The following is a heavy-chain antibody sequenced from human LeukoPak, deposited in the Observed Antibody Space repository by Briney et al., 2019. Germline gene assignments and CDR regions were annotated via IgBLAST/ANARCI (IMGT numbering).Heavy chain of an antibody. CDR3: ARVLVGTLGGYYYYYGMDV. CDR1: GGTFSSYA. D-gene: IGHD2-8*02. V-gene: IGHV1-69*04. CDR2: IIPILGIA. J-gene: IGHJ6*02. Sequence: SVKVACKASGGTFSSYAISWVRQAPGQGLEWMGRIIPILGIANYAQKFQGRVTITADKSTSTAYMELSSLRSEDTAVYYCARVLVGTLGGYYYYYGMDVWGQGTTVTVSS.